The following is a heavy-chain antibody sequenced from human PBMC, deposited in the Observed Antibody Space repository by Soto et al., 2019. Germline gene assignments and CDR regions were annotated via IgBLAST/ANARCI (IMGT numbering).Heavy chain of an antibody. J-gene: IGHJ5*02. CDR3: ARGVLANWGPENWFDP. Sequence: QVQLQESGPGLVKPSQTLSLTCSVSGASISRGAYYWSWIRQHPGKGLEWIGNIYYSGSAYYNPSLQSRVAISVDTSQNQFSLRLSSVTAADTAVYYCARGVLANWGPENWFDPWGQGTLVTVSS. CDR2: IYYSGSA. V-gene: IGHV4-31*03. D-gene: IGHD7-27*01. CDR1: GASISRGAYY.